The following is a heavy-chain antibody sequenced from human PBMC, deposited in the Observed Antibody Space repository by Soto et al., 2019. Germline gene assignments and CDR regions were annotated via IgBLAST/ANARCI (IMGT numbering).Heavy chain of an antibody. CDR1: GFTFSSYA. J-gene: IGHJ5*02. V-gene: IGHV3-23*01. Sequence: GGSLRLSCAASGFTFSSYAMSWVRQAPGKGLEWVSAISGSGGSTYYADSVKGRFTISRDNSKNTLYLQMNSLRAEDTAVYYCAKDNSPPWSGILYPGDILTGYYIRWFDPWGQGTLVTVSS. D-gene: IGHD3-9*01. CDR3: AKDNSPPWSGILYPGDILTGYYIRWFDP. CDR2: ISGSGGST.